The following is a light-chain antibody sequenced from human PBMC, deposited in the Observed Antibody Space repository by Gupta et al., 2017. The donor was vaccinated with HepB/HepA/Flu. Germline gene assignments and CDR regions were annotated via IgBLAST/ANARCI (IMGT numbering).Light chain of an antibody. CDR1: DSDVGSHDY. CDR2: NVN. V-gene: IGLV2-14*03. Sequence: QSALTQPASVSGSPGQSITISCTGTDSDVGSHDYVAWYQQHPDRAPKLVIYNVNSRPSGVSSRFSGSKSGVTASLTISGLQLEDEAAYYCGSYRSGTTLVFGGGTQLTVL. CDR3: GSYRSGTTLV. J-gene: IGLJ2*01.